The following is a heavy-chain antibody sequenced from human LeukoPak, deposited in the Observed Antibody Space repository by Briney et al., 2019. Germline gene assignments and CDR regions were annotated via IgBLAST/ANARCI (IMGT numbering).Heavy chain of an antibody. CDR3: ASGYCGGACQLGGVDM. J-gene: IGHJ3*02. CDR2: IYYSGST. CDR1: GFTFSDYF. Sequence: GSLRLSCAASGFTFSDYFMSWIRQPPGKGLEWIGSIYYSGSTYYNPSLKSRVTISVDTSKNQFSLKLSSVTAADTAVYYCASGYCGGACQLGGVDMWGQGTMVTVSS. V-gene: IGHV4-38-2*01. D-gene: IGHD2-21*02.